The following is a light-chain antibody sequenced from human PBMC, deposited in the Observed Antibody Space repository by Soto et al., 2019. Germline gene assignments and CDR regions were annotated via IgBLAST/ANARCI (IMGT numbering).Light chain of an antibody. CDR3: QQYGSSQVT. Sequence: EIVLTQSPGTLSLSPGERATLSCRASQSVSSSYLAWYQQKPGQAPRLLIYGASSRATGIPDRFSGSGSGTDFTRTISRLEPEDVAVYYCQQYGSSQVTFGQGTKLEIK. CDR1: QSVSSSY. J-gene: IGKJ2*01. CDR2: GAS. V-gene: IGKV3-20*01.